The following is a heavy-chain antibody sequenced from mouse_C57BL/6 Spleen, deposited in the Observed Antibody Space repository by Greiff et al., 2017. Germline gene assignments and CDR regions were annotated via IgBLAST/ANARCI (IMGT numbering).Heavy chain of an antibody. CDR3: ARRGLGPYYAMDY. Sequence: VQLQQPGAELVRPGTSVKLSCKASGYTFTSYWMHWVKQRPGQGLEWIGVIDPSDSYTNYNQKFKGKATLTVDTSSSTAYMQLSSLTSEDSAVYYCARRGLGPYYAMDYWGQGTSVTVSS. CDR2: IDPSDSYT. J-gene: IGHJ4*01. CDR1: GYTFTSYW. V-gene: IGHV1-59*01. D-gene: IGHD3-1*01.